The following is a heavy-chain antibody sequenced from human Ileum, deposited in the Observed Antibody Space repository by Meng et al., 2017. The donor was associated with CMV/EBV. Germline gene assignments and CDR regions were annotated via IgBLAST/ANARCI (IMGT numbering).Heavy chain of an antibody. CDR3: VRSSSTWHTPPFDF. J-gene: IGHJ4*02. V-gene: IGHV3-74*02. CDR2: INTDGTTI. CDR1: GFTFSTYW. Sequence: VQLVESGGGVVQPGRSLRLTCAASGFTFSTYWMHWVRQPPGKGLVWVSRINTDGTTINYADSVKGRFTISRDNAENTLYLQMNSLSAEDTAAYYCVRSSSTWHTPPFDFWDQGALVTVDS. D-gene: IGHD2-2*01.